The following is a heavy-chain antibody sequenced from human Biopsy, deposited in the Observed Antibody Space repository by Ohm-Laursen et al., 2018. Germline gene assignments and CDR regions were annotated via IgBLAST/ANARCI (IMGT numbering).Heavy chain of an antibody. CDR3: ARDFRAGSGFLRSNNHYCGMDV. CDR1: GGSFSTYT. J-gene: IGHJ6*02. Sequence: SSVKVSCKASGGSFSTYTISWVRQAPGQGLEWMGGIVPIFATANYAQRFQGRVTITADKSANTVYMELTSLTSEDTAVYYCARDFRAGSGFLRSNNHYCGMDVWGPGTRVTVSS. D-gene: IGHD5-24*01. CDR2: IVPIFATA. V-gene: IGHV1-69*06.